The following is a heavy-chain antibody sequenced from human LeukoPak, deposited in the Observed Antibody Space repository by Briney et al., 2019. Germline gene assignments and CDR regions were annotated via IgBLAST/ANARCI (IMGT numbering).Heavy chain of an antibody. CDR3: AKDGLYDFWSGYPPYYFDY. CDR1: GFTFSSYG. Sequence: GGSLRLSCVASGFTFSSYGMHWVRQAPGKGLEWVAVISYDGSNKYYADSVKGRFTISRDNSKNTLYLQMNSLRAEDTAVYYCAKDGLYDFWSGYPPYYFDYWGRGTLVTVSS. CDR2: ISYDGSNK. J-gene: IGHJ4*02. D-gene: IGHD3-3*01. V-gene: IGHV3-30*18.